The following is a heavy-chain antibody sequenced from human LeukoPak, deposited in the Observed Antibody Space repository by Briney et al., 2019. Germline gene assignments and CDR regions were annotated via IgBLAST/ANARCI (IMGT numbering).Heavy chain of an antibody. CDR1: GYTFTGYH. D-gene: IGHD5-12*01. V-gene: IGHV1-2*02. Sequence: ASVKVSCKASGYTFTGYHMHWVRQAPGQGLEWMGWINPNSGGTNYAQKFQGRVTMTRDTSISTAYMELSRLRSDDTAVYYCARDRQRIVATISGYWGQGTLVTVSS. CDR3: ARDRQRIVATISGY. CDR2: INPNSGGT. J-gene: IGHJ4*02.